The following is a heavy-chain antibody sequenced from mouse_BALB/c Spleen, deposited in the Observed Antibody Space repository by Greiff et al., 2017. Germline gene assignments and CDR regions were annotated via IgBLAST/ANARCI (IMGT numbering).Heavy chain of an antibody. D-gene: IGHD2-4*01. Sequence: QVQLQQSGAELAKPGASVKMSCKASGYTFTSYWMHWVKQRPGQGLEWIGYINPSTGYTEYNQKFKDKATLTADKSSSTAYMQLSSLTSEDSAVYYCARRRTMIREFAYWGQGTLVTVSA. CDR2: INPSTGYT. CDR3: ARRRTMIREFAY. CDR1: GYTFTSYW. J-gene: IGHJ3*01. V-gene: IGHV1-7*01.